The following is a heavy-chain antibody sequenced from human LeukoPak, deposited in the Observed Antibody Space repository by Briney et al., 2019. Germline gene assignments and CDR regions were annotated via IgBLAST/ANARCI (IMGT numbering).Heavy chain of an antibody. CDR1: GGSFSGYY. CDR2: INHSGST. CDR3: ARGSSNIAALATAYPFDY. V-gene: IGHV4-34*01. Sequence: SETLSLTCAVYGGSFSGYYWSWIRQPPGKGLEWIGEINHSGSTNHNPSLKSRVTISVDTSKNQFSLKLSSVTAADTAVYYCARGSSNIAALATAYPFDYWGQGTLVTVSS. J-gene: IGHJ4*02. D-gene: IGHD6-13*01.